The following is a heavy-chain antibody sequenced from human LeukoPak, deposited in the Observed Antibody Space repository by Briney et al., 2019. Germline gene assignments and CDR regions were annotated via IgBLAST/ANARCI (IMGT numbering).Heavy chain of an antibody. V-gene: IGHV1-69*04. D-gene: IGHD3-22*01. Sequence: SVKVSCKASGGTFSSYAISWVRQAPGQGLEWMGRIIPILGIANYAQKFQGRVTITADESTSTAYMELSSLTSDDAAVYYCARLERDRSGYHYWGQGTLVTVSS. CDR1: GGTFSSYA. J-gene: IGHJ4*02. CDR2: IIPILGIA. CDR3: ARLERDRSGYHY.